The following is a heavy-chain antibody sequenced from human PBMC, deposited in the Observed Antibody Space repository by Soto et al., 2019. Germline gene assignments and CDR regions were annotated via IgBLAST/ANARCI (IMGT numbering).Heavy chain of an antibody. V-gene: IGHV3-48*01. CDR1: GFTFSSYS. CDR2: ISSSSSTI. J-gene: IGHJ4*02. D-gene: IGHD4-17*01. CDR3: ARIDYGDNN. Sequence: GGSMRLSCAASGFTFSSYSMNWVRQAPGKGVEWVSYISSSSSTIYYAYSVNGRFTISRDNAKNSLYLQMNSLRAEDTVVYDCARIDYGDNNWGQGTLVTVSS.